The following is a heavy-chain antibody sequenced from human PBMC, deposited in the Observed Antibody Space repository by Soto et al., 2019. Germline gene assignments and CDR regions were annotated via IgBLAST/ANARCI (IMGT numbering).Heavy chain of an antibody. CDR2: IIPIFGTA. CDR3: ARTLYGDYVNYYYGMDV. CDR1: GGTFSSYA. V-gene: IGHV1-69*01. D-gene: IGHD4-17*01. J-gene: IGHJ6*02. Sequence: QVQLVQSGAEVKKPGSSVKVSCKASGGTFSSYAISWVRQAPGQGLEWMGGIIPIFGTANYAQKFQGRDTITADESTSTAYMELSSLRSEDTAVYYCARTLYGDYVNYYYGMDVWGQGTTVTVSS.